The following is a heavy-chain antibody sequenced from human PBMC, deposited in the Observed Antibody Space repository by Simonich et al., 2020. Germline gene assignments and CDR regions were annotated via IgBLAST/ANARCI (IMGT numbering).Heavy chain of an antibody. J-gene: IGHJ4*02. V-gene: IGHV1-8*03. CDR1: GYTFTSYD. D-gene: IGHD2-15*01. CDR2: MNHNSGNK. CDR3: ARGRGGMSRGYVDY. Sequence: QVQLVQSGAEVKQPGASVKVSCKASGYTFTSYDINWVRQATGQGLEWMGWMNHNSGNKGYAQKFQGRVTINRNTSISTAYRELSSLRSEDTAVYYCARGRGGMSRGYVDYWGQGTLVTVSS.